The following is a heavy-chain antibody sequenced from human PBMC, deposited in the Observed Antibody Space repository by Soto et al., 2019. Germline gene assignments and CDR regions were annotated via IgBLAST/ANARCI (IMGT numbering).Heavy chain of an antibody. CDR3: VRVQRQGTTWYNSYCMDV. V-gene: IGHV1-24*01. CDR2: FDPEDGET. D-gene: IGHD6-13*01. Sequence: QVQLVQSGSEVKKPGASVKVACKVSGYSLSEFSMHCVRQAPGKGLEWMGGFDPEDGETTYAQKLQGRLTMTEDTSAETAYMELSRLRSEDTAVYYCVRVQRQGTTWYNSYCMDVWVQGTTVTVSS. J-gene: IGHJ6*01. CDR1: GYSLSEFS.